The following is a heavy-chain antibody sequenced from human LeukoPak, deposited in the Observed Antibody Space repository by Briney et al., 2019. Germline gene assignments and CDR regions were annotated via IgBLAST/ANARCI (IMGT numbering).Heavy chain of an antibody. CDR2: INPNSGDT. Sequence: GASVKVSCKASGNTFTGYYIHWVRQAPGQGLEWMGWINPNSGDTNYAQKFLGWVTLTRDKSISTAYMEVGRLTSDDTAVYYCARAYVVYDYVWGSYRPSYFDDWGQGTLVTVSS. CDR3: ARAYVVYDYVWGSYRPSYFDD. V-gene: IGHV1-2*04. J-gene: IGHJ4*02. D-gene: IGHD3-16*02. CDR1: GNTFTGYY.